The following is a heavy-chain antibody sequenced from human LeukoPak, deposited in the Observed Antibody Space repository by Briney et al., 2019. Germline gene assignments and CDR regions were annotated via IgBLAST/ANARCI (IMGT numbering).Heavy chain of an antibody. V-gene: IGHV1-8*01. CDR3: ARGATVNPYYYGSGSYADY. Sequence: GASVKVSCKASGYTFTSYDINWVRQATGQGLEWMGWMNPNSGNTGYAQKFQGRVTMTRNTSISTAYMELSSLRSDDTAVCYCARGATVNPYYYGSGSYADYWGQGTLVTVSS. D-gene: IGHD3-10*01. CDR2: MNPNSGNT. J-gene: IGHJ4*02. CDR1: GYTFTSYD.